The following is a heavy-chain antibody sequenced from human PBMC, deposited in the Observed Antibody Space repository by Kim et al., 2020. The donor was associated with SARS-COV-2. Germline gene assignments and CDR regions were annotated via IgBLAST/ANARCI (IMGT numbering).Heavy chain of an antibody. D-gene: IGHD1-1*01. Sequence: YSASGKGRFTISRDNSKNTLFLEISSLSSADTALYYCARVTTGTFDYWGQGTLVTVSS. V-gene: IGHV3-30*03. CDR3: ARVTTGTFDY. J-gene: IGHJ4*02.